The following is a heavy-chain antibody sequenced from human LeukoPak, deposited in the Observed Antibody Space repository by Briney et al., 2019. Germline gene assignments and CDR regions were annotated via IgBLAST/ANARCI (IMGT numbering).Heavy chain of an antibody. CDR2: IYHSGST. CDR3: ARFSSNDYGDYGRFDP. J-gene: IGHJ5*02. D-gene: IGHD4-17*01. CDR1: GGSISSSNW. V-gene: IGHV4-4*02. Sequence: SETLSLTCAVSGGSISSSNWWSWVRQPPGKGLEWIGEIYHSGSTNYNPSLKSRVTTSVDKSKNQFSLKLSSVTAADTAVYYCARFSSNDYGDYGRFDPWGQGTLVTVSS.